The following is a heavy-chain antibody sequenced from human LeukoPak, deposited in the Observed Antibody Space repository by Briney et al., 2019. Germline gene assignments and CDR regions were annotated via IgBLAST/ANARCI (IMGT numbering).Heavy chain of an antibody. CDR1: GYTFTSYA. CDR2: MSPDSANT. D-gene: IGHD5-24*01. J-gene: IGHJ4*02. CDR3: GRGGEMATINY. V-gene: IGHV1-8*01. Sequence: ASVKVSCKTSGYTFTSYAINWVRQATGQGLEWMGWMSPDSANTGFAQKFQGRLTLTRNTSTRAAYMELSSLTSEDTAVYYCGRGGEMATINYWGQGTLVTVSS.